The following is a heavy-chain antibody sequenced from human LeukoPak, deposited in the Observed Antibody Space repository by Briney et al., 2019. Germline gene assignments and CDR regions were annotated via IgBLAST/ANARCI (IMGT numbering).Heavy chain of an antibody. CDR3: ATETNGRHYDY. V-gene: IGHV3-21*06. CDR2: IGPTGFDR. Sequence: GGSLRLSCTTSGLTFSTSGFNWVRQAPGKGLEWVASIGPTGFDRYHADSIKGRFTISRDNANNFLYLQMDSLRAEDTAVYYCATETNGRHYDYWGQGTLLTVPS. CDR1: GLTFSTSG. D-gene: IGHD1-14*01. J-gene: IGHJ4*02.